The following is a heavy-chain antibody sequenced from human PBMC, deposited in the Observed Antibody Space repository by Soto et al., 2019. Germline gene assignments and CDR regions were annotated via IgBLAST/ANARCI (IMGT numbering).Heavy chain of an antibody. Sequence: SETLSLTCAVYGGSFSGYYWSWIRQPPGKGLEWIGETNHSGSTNYNPSLKSRVTISVDTSKNQFSLKLSSVTAADTAVYYCARVLQSGCSSTSCYGTNFDYWGQGTLVTVS. CDR3: ARVLQSGCSSTSCYGTNFDY. J-gene: IGHJ4*02. D-gene: IGHD2-2*01. V-gene: IGHV4-34*01. CDR1: GGSFSGYY. CDR2: TNHSGST.